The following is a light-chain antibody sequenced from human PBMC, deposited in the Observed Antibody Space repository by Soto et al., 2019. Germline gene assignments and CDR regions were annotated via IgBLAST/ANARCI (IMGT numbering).Light chain of an antibody. J-gene: IGKJ2*01. CDR1: QRLLHSNGNNF. Sequence: EIVMTQSPPSLTVTPGEPASISCRSSQRLLHSNGNNFLDWYLQKPGQSPQLLIYLGFNRASGVPDRVSGRGAGTDFTLEISRVEAEDVGVYYCMQALQTPYTFGQGTKLEIK. V-gene: IGKV2-28*01. CDR2: LGF. CDR3: MQALQTPYT.